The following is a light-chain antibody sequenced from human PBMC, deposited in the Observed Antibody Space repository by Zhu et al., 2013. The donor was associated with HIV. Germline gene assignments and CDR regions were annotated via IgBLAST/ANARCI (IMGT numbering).Light chain of an antibody. CDR2: WAS. CDR1: QSVLYSSNNKNF. Sequence: DVVMTQSPDSLAVSLGERATINCKSSQSVLYSSNNKNFLAWYQQKPGQPPKLLFYWASARKSGVPDRFSGSGSGTDFTLTITSLQAEDVAIYYCQQYYSTPWTFGQGTKVEI. V-gene: IGKV4-1*01. CDR3: QQYYSTPWT. J-gene: IGKJ1*01.